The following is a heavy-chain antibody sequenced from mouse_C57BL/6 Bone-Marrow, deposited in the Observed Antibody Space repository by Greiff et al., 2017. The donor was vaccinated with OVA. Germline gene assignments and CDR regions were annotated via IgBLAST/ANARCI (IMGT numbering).Heavy chain of an antibody. CDR1: GYTFTSYW. D-gene: IGHD2-2*01. V-gene: IGHV1-64*01. J-gene: IGHJ4*01. CDR3: ARWLHHDYAMDY. Sequence: QVQLQQPGAELVKPGASVKLSCKASGYTFTSYWMHWVKQRPGQGLEWIGMIHPNSGSTNYNEKFKSKATLTVDKSSSTAYMQLSSLTSEDSAVYDCARWLHHDYAMDYWGQGTSLTVSS. CDR2: IHPNSGST.